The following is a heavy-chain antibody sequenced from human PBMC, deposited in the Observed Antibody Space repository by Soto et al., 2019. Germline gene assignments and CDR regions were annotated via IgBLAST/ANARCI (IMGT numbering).Heavy chain of an antibody. CDR1: GFTFSSYA. V-gene: IGHV3-23*01. Sequence: EVQLLETGGGLVQPGGSLRLSCAASGFTFSSYAMSWVRQAPGKGLEWVSRSSGSGGNTYYADSVKGRFTISRDNAKNTLYLQMSSLRAEDTAVYYCAKGQAVAVYYFDYWGQGTLVSFSS. CDR3: AKGQAVAVYYFDY. D-gene: IGHD6-19*01. J-gene: IGHJ4*02. CDR2: SSGSGGNT.